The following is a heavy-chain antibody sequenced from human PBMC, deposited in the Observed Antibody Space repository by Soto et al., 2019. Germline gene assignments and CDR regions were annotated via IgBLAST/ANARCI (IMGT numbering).Heavy chain of an antibody. V-gene: IGHV3-30*19. J-gene: IGHJ6*02. CDR2: ISNDAINQ. CDR1: GFIFSAYG. Sequence: PRGSLRLSCQVSGFIFSAYGMHWVRQAPGKGLEWVAVISNDAINQYYADSVKGRFTISRDDSKNTLYLQMKTLRREDTAVYYCARPRLSYYYYFGMDVWGQGTTVTVSS. CDR3: ARPRLSYYYYFGMDV. D-gene: IGHD1-1*01.